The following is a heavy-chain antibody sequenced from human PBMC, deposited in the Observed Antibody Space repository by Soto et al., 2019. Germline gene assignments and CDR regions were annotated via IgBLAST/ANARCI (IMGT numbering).Heavy chain of an antibody. CDR3: ARGQRFSDWFDP. D-gene: IGHD3-3*01. CDR2: IYSSGST. J-gene: IGHJ5*02. Sequence: QVHLQESGPGLVKPSETLSLTGTVSGAAISTYYWTWIRQPAGKGLEWIGRIYSSGSTKYNPSLQSRVTMSLDTSNNQFSLRLTSVTADDTAVYYCARGQRFSDWFDPWGQGTLVTVSS. CDR1: GAAISTYY. V-gene: IGHV4-4*07.